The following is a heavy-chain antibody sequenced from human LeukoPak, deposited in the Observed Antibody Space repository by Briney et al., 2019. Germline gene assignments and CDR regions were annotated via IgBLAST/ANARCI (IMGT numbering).Heavy chain of an antibody. CDR3: ARGLLGYYYYYMDV. J-gene: IGHJ6*03. V-gene: IGHV1-8*01. CDR1: RSTFKTYD. CDR2: MNPKTGTT. D-gene: IGHD2-21*01. Sequence: VASVKVSCKASRSTFKTYDIHWVRQTRGQGLEWMAWMNPKTGTTGYATTFQGRISMTSNTSISTAYMELSSVRPEDTGIYYCARGLLGYYYYYMDVWGEGTTVTVS.